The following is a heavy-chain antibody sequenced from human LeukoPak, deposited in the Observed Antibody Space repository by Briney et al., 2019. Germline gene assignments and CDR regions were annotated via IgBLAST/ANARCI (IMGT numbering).Heavy chain of an antibody. CDR2: IYYSGSP. J-gene: IGHJ5*02. CDR3: ARGTMMVGP. CDR1: GGSLSNYY. Sequence: PSDTLSLTCTVSGGSLSNYYWSWIRQPPGKGLEWIGYIYYSGSPTYNPSLRSRVTISVDTSKNQFSLKLSSVTAADTAVYYCARGTMMVGPWGQGTQVTVSS. D-gene: IGHD3-22*01. V-gene: IGHV4-59*07.